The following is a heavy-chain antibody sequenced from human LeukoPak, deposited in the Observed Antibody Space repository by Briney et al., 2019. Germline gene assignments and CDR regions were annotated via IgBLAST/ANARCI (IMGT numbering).Heavy chain of an antibody. D-gene: IGHD3-22*01. CDR1: GFTFTDYE. CDR2: ISSSGSTI. V-gene: IGHV3-48*03. J-gene: IGHJ4*02. CDR3: ARDNYDSSTPYYFDY. Sequence: GGPLRLSCAASGFTFTDYEMNWVRQAPGKGLEWVSYISSSGSTIYYADSVKGRFTISRDDAKNSLYLQMNSLRAEDTAVYYCARDNYDSSTPYYFDYWGQGTLVTVSS.